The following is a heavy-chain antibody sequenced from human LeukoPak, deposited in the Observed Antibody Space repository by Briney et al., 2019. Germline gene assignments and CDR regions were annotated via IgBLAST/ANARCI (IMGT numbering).Heavy chain of an antibody. CDR2: INPNSGGT. CDR1: GYTFTGYY. CDR3: ARDGKDIVSGENWFDP. V-gene: IGHV1-2*02. J-gene: IGHJ5*02. Sequence: GASVRVSCKASGYTFTGYYMHWVRQAPGQGLEWMGWINPNSGGTNYAQKFQGRVTMTRDTSISTAYMELSRLRSDDTAVYYCARDGKDIVSGENWFDPWGQGTLVTVSS. D-gene: IGHD2-15*01.